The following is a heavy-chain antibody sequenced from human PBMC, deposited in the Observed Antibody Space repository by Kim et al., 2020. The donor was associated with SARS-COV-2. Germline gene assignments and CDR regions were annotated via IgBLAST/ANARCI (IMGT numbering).Heavy chain of an antibody. Sequence: GGSLRLSCAASEFIFSNYWMTWVRQAPGKGLEWVAIIKKDGSEKFYVDSVKGRFTISRDNAKRSLFLQLNSLRHEDTAVYYCVRDGGGTVAVSGPSSYYYGLDVWGQGTTVTVSS. V-gene: IGHV3-7*01. J-gene: IGHJ6*02. CDR2: IKKDGSEK. D-gene: IGHD6-19*01. CDR3: VRDGGGTVAVSGPSSYYYGLDV. CDR1: EFIFSNYW.